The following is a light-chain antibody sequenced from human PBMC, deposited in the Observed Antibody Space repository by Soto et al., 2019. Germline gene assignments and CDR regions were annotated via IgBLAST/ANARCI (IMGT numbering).Light chain of an antibody. CDR2: LKAVGPF. V-gene: IGLV4-69*01. CDR1: GGDTRYA. Sequence: QPVLTQSPSVSASLGASVKLTCALSGGDTRYAIAWPQQQPPKGPLFLMKLKAVGPFFKVAGIPGRGSGSSSGGDRYLHISNLQSVDEADYYSQTWDSGIRIFGGGARLT. CDR3: QTWDSGIRI. J-gene: IGLJ2*01.